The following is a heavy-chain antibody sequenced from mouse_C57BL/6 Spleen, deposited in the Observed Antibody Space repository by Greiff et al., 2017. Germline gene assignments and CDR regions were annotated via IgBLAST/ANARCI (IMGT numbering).Heavy chain of an antibody. D-gene: IGHD1-1*01. CDR1: GFTFSDYY. Sequence: EVQVVESGGGLVQPGGSLKLSCAASGFTFSDYYMYWVRQTPEKRLEWVAYISNGGGSTYYPDTVKGRFTISRDNAKNTLYLQMSRLKSEDTAMYYCARGSNDYAMDYWGQGTSVTVS. CDR2: ISNGGGST. CDR3: ARGSNDYAMDY. J-gene: IGHJ4*01. V-gene: IGHV5-12*01.